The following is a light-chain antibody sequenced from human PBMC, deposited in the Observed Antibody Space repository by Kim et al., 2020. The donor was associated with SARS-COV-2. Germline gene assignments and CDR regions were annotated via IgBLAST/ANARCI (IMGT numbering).Light chain of an antibody. Sequence: DIQMTQSPSTLSASVGDRVTITCRASQSFSSWLAWYQQKPGKVPKLLIYKTSILESGVPSRFSGSGSGTEFTLTISSLQPDDFATYYCQQYNTFPITFGQVTRLEIK. J-gene: IGKJ5*01. CDR1: QSFSSW. CDR3: QQYNTFPIT. V-gene: IGKV1-5*03. CDR2: KTS.